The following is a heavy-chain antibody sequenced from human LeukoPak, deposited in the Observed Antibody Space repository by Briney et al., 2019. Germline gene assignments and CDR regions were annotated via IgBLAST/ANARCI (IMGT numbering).Heavy chain of an antibody. CDR3: AKTYGSGSYPLLALDY. CDR1: GFTFSSYA. V-gene: IGHV3-23*01. J-gene: IGHJ4*02. D-gene: IGHD3-10*01. CDR2: ISGSGGST. Sequence: PGGSLRLSCAASGFTFSSYAMSWVRQAPGKGLEWVSAISGSGGSTYYADSVKGRFTISRDNSKNTLYLQMNSLRAEDTAVYYCAKTYGSGSYPLLALDYWGQGTLVTVSS.